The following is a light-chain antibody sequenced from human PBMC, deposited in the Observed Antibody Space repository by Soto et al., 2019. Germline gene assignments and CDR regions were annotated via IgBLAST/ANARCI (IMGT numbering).Light chain of an antibody. CDR1: SSDIGAYDY. Sequence: QSALTQPASVSGSPGQSITISCTGSSSDIGAYDYVSWYQQRPVKAPKLMIFDVTNRPSGVSDRFSGYKSGNPASLTISGLQTEDEADYYCSSYTSSSTPYVFGPGTQLTVL. V-gene: IGLV2-14*01. CDR3: SSYTSSSTPYV. CDR2: DVT. J-gene: IGLJ1*01.